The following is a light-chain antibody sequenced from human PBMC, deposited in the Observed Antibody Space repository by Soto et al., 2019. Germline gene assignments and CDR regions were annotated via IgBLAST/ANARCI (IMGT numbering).Light chain of an antibody. J-gene: IGKJ2*01. CDR1: QSVSSY. CDR3: QQRSNWPRT. V-gene: IGKV3-11*01. Sequence: EIVLTQSPATLSLSPGDTATLSCRASQSVSSYLAWYQQKPGQAPRLLIYGVSNRATGIPARFSGSWSGTDFTLTIGSLEPEDFAVYYCQQRSNWPRTFGQGTNVEIK. CDR2: GVS.